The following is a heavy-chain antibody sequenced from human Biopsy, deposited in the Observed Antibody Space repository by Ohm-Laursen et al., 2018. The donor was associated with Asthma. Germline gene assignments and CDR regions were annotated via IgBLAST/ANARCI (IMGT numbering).Heavy chain of an antibody. CDR1: GFVFRSHA. V-gene: IGHV3-30-3*01. Sequence: SLRLSCAASGFVFRSHAMHWVRQAPGKGLEWVAVISYDGSSIYYADSVKGRFTISRDNSKNTLDLQMNSLREEGTAVYYCARDLGTTRMDVWGQGTTVTVSS. CDR2: ISYDGSSI. D-gene: IGHD1-1*01. CDR3: ARDLGTTRMDV. J-gene: IGHJ6*02.